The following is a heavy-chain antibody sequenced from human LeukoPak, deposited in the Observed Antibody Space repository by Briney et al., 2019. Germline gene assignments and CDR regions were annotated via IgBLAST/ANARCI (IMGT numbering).Heavy chain of an antibody. Sequence: PGRSLRLSCAASGFTFSSYSMNWVRQAPGKGLEWVSSISSSSSYIYYADSVKGRFTISRDNAKNSLYLQMNSLRAEDTAVYYCARGLYSSSSRTPIAVDYWGQGTLVTVSS. V-gene: IGHV3-21*01. CDR1: GFTFSSYS. D-gene: IGHD6-6*01. CDR3: ARGLYSSSSRTPIAVDY. J-gene: IGHJ4*02. CDR2: ISSSSSYI.